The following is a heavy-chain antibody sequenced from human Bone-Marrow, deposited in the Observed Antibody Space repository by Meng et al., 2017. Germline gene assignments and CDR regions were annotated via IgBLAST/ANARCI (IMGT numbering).Heavy chain of an antibody. V-gene: IGHV4-34*01. CDR1: GGSFSGYY. CDR2: INHSGST. J-gene: IGHJ4*02. Sequence: SETLSLTCAVYGGSFSGYYWSWIRQPPGKGLEWIGEINHSGSTNYNPSLKSRVTISVDTSKNQFSLKLSSVTDADTAVYYCARSYYVFWSGYLTPFDYWGQGTLVTVSS. CDR3: ARSYYVFWSGYLTPFDY. D-gene: IGHD3-3*01.